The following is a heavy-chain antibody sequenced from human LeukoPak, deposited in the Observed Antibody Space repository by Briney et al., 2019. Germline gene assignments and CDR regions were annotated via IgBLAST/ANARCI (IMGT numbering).Heavy chain of an antibody. D-gene: IGHD2/OR15-2a*01. Sequence: GGSPRLSCAASGFTFSDYGFHWVRQAPGKGLEWVALIWYDGTKKYYADSVKGRFTISRDDSKNTLDLQMNSLRAVDTAVYYCARDGCSTTSCFDSWGQGTLVTVSS. CDR2: IWYDGTKK. V-gene: IGHV3-33*01. J-gene: IGHJ4*02. CDR1: GFTFSDYG. CDR3: ARDGCSTTSCFDS.